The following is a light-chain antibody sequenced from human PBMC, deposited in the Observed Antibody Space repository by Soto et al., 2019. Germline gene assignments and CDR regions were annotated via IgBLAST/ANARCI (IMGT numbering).Light chain of an antibody. CDR1: SSDVGAYIF. CDR2: DVN. CDR3: CSYAGYSYV. Sequence: QSALTQPPSASGSPGQSVTIPCTGTSSDVGAYIFVSWYQQHPGKAPKLMVYDVNRRPPGVPDRFFGSKSGNTASLTVSGLQAEDEADHYCCSYAGYSYVFGTGTKVTVL. V-gene: IGLV2-8*01. J-gene: IGLJ1*01.